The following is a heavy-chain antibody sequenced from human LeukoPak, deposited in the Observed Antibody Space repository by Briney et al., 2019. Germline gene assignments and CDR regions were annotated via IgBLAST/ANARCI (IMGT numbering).Heavy chain of an antibody. CDR1: GYSFTSHY. V-gene: IGHV1-2*02. CDR3: ATISLGWAPPLVAFDI. Sequence: ASVKVSCKASGYSFTSHYMHWVRQAPGQGLEWMGWINPNSGGTNYAQKFQGRVTMTRDTSISTAYMELSRLRSDDTAVYYCATISLGWAPPLVAFDIWGQGTMVTVSS. J-gene: IGHJ3*02. CDR2: INPNSGGT. D-gene: IGHD3-3*01.